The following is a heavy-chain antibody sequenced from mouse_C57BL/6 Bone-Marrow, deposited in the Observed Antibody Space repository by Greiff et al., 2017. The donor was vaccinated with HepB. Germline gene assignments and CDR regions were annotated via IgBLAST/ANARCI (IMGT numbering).Heavy chain of an antibody. CDR2: IRNKANGYTT. J-gene: IGHJ4*01. Sequence: EVKLVESGGGLVQPGGSLSLSCAASGFTFTDYYMSWVRQPPGKALEWLGFIRNKANGYTTEYSASVKGRFTISRDNSQSILYLQMNALRAEDSATYYCARYYYAMDYWGQGTAVTVSS. CDR3: ARYYYAMDY. CDR1: GFTFTDYY. V-gene: IGHV7-3*01.